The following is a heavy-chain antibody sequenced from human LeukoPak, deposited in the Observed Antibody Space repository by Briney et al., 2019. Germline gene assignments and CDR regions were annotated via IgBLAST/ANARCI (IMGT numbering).Heavy chain of an antibody. Sequence: ASVKVSCKASGYTFTDFYIHWVRQAPGQGLEWMGWINPNSGGTNYAQKFQGRVTMTRDTSISTAYMELSRLRSDDTAVYYCARARYIISINWFDPWGQGTLVTVSS. CDR1: GYTFTDFY. J-gene: IGHJ5*02. D-gene: IGHD5-24*01. V-gene: IGHV1-2*02. CDR2: INPNSGGT. CDR3: ARARYIISINWFDP.